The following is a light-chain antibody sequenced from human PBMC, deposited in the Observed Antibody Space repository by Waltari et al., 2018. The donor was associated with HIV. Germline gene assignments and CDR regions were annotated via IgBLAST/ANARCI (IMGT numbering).Light chain of an antibody. Sequence: DIVMTQSPDSLAVSLGARATINCKSSQNLLYRSDNKNYLAWYQQKPGQRPRLLIYWACTRESGVPDRFSGSGARTDITLTISNLQAEDVAIYYCQQYYTTPLTFGQGTRLEIK. CDR3: QQYYTTPLT. CDR1: QNLLYRSDNKNY. V-gene: IGKV4-1*01. J-gene: IGKJ5*01. CDR2: WAC.